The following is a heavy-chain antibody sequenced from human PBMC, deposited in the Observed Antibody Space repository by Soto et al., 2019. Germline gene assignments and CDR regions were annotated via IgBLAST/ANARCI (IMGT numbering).Heavy chain of an antibody. J-gene: IGHJ4*02. Sequence: GPGPVAASETLSLTCAVYGGSFSGHYWSWIRQPPGKGLEWIGEINHSGSTNYNPSLKSRVTISVDTSKNKFSLKLSSVTAADTDVYYCARRGEKDFDYWGQGTLVTVS. CDR2: INHSGST. D-gene: IGHD5-12*01. CDR3: ARRGEKDFDY. V-gene: IGHV4-34*01. CDR1: GGSFSGHY.